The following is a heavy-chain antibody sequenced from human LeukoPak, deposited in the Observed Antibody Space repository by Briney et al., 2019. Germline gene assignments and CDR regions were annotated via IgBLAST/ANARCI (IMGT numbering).Heavy chain of an antibody. J-gene: IGHJ5*02. V-gene: IGHV4-59*08. CDR1: GGSISDSY. CDR2: IYYSGST. Sequence: SKTLSLTCTVSGGSISDSYWGWIRHPPGKGLEWIGYIYYSGSTKYNPPLMSRVTISIDTSKNQLSLKLSSVSAADSAVYYCARRIQENRMTTANNWFDPWGQGTLITVSS. CDR3: ARRIQENRMTTANNWFDP. D-gene: IGHD4-17*01.